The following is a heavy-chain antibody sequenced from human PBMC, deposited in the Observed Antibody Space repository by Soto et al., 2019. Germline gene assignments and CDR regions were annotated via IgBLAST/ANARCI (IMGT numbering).Heavy chain of an antibody. CDR3: SKHPWAGTTSNVNLFDP. CDR2: IYYSGNT. CDR1: GGSISSYY. J-gene: IGHJ5*02. V-gene: IGHV4-59*08. Sequence: QVQLQESGPGLVKTSETLSLTCTVSGGSISSYYWSWIRQPPGKGLEWIGFIYYSGNTNYNPSRKSRVTISDDTSRNLFSLKLTSVPAADPAVYYCSKHPWAGTTSNVNLFDPWGQGTLVTVSS. D-gene: IGHD1-1*01.